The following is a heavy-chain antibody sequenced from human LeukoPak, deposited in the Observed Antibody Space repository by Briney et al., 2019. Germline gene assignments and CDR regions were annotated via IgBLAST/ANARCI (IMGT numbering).Heavy chain of an antibody. CDR1: GYTFTSYA. CDR3: ARGYYDFWSGYWDIVATGGNWFDP. D-gene: IGHD3-3*01. J-gene: IGHJ5*02. CDR2: MNPNSGNT. V-gene: IGHV1-8*02. Sequence: ASVKVSCKASGYTFTSYAMNWVRQATGQGLEWMGWMNPNSGNTGYAQKFQGRVTMTRNTSISTAYMELSSLRSEDTAVYYCARGYYDFWSGYWDIVATGGNWFDPWGQGTLVTVPS.